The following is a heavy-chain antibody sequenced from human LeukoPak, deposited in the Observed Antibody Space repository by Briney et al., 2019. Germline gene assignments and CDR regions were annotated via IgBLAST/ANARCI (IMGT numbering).Heavy chain of an antibody. Sequence: ASVTVSCTASGYTFTRYYMHWVRQAPGQGLEWMGWINPNSGGTNYAQKFQGRVTMTRDTSISTAYMELSRLRSDDTAVYYCARDGEFYYGSGTYYFDYWGQGTLVTVSS. V-gene: IGHV1-2*02. CDR3: ARDGEFYYGSGTYYFDY. D-gene: IGHD3-10*01. CDR1: GYTFTRYY. J-gene: IGHJ4*02. CDR2: INPNSGGT.